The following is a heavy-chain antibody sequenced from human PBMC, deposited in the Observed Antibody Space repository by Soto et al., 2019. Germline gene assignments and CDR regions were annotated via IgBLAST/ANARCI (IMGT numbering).Heavy chain of an antibody. CDR3: AGQTFTIAPASYGRSNWFDP. Sequence: SETLSLTCSASGGSITSSSHFWGWVRQPPGKGLEWIGTIYFTGNTYYTPSLKSRLTMSIDTSKNEFSLRLNSVTAADTAVYYCAGQTFTIAPASYGRSNWFDPWGPGTLVTVS. D-gene: IGHD3-9*01. CDR1: GGSITSSSHF. V-gene: IGHV4-39*01. CDR2: IYFTGNT. J-gene: IGHJ5*02.